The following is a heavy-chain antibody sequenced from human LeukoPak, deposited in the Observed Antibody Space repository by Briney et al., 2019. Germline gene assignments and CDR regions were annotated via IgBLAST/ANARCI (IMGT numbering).Heavy chain of an antibody. CDR1: GYTFTSYG. CDR3: ARVSFRGANDSS. J-gene: IGHJ4*02. V-gene: IGHV1-18*01. Sequence: GASVKVSCKASGYTFTSYGISWVRQAPGQGLEWMGWISAYNGNTNYAQKLQGRVTMTTDTSTSTAYMELSSLRSEDTAVFYCARVSFRGANDSSWGQGTLVTVSS. CDR2: ISAYNGNT. D-gene: IGHD3-10*01.